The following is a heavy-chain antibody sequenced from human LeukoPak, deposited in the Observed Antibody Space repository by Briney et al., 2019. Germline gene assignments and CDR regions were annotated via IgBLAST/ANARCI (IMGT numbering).Heavy chain of an antibody. J-gene: IGHJ5*02. D-gene: IGHD3-10*01. V-gene: IGHV4-61*02. CDR2: LYTSGST. CDR1: GGSISSGSYY. Sequence: PSETLSLTCTVSGGSISSGSYYWSWIRQPAGKGLEWIGRLYTSGSTHYNPSLKSRVTISGDTSKNQFSLKLSSVTAADTAIYYCARGGYYGSGNDFRFDPWGQGTLVTVSS. CDR3: ARGGYYGSGNDFRFDP.